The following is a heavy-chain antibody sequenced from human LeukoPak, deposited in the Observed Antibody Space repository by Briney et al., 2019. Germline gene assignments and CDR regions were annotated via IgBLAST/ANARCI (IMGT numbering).Heavy chain of an antibody. CDR3: ARRITVTWFDP. Sequence: GASVKLSSTSSVYTFTIYGISWVRQAPGQGLQWIGWISDYNGSTNYAQKLQGRVTMSTDTSTSTAYMELRSLRSDDTAVYYCARRITVTWFDPWGQGALVTVSS. V-gene: IGHV1-18*01. D-gene: IGHD4-17*01. CDR2: ISDYNGST. J-gene: IGHJ5*02. CDR1: VYTFTIYG.